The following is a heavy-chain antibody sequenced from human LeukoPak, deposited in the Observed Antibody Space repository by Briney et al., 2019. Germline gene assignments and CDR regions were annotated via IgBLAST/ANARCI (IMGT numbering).Heavy chain of an antibody. V-gene: IGHV4-30-2*01. CDR3: ARVRLPSEDQGSGMSLGYCSSTSCYFDY. CDR1: GGSISSGGYY. CDR2: IYHSGST. J-gene: IGHJ4*02. D-gene: IGHD2-2*01. Sequence: SQTLSLTCTVSGGSISSGGYYWSWIRQPPGKGLEWIGYIYHSGSTYYNPSLKSRVTISVDRSKNQFSLKLSSVTAADTAVYYCARVRLPSEDQGSGMSLGYCSSTSCYFDYWGQGTLVTVSS.